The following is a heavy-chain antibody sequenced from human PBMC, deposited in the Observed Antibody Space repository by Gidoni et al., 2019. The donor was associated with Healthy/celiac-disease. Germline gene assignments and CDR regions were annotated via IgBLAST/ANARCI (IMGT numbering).Heavy chain of an antibody. Sequence: EVQLLESGGGLVQPGGSLRLSCAASGFTFSRYAMRWVRQAPGKGLEWVSGIGGSGGSTYYADSVKGRFTISRDNSKNTLYLQMNSLRAEDTAVYYCAKVVRLGELSLSGFDYWGQGTLVTVSS. CDR2: IGGSGGST. V-gene: IGHV3-23*01. CDR1: GFTFSRYA. D-gene: IGHD3-16*02. J-gene: IGHJ4*02. CDR3: AKVVRLGELSLSGFDY.